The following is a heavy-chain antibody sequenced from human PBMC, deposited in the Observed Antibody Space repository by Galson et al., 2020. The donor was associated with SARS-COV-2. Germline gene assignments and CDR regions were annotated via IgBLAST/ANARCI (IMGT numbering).Heavy chain of an antibody. D-gene: IGHD1-26*01. Sequence: SQTLSLTCAVSGGSISSGAYSWGWIRQPPGKGLAWIGYIYDRANTYYNPSLKSRVTISVDRSKNQFSLSLISVTAADTAVYYCARGQQTELLTPFDFWGQGTLVTVSS. CDR1: GGSISSGAYS. J-gene: IGHJ4*02. CDR3: ARGQQTELLTPFDF. V-gene: IGHV4-30-2*01. CDR2: IYDRANT.